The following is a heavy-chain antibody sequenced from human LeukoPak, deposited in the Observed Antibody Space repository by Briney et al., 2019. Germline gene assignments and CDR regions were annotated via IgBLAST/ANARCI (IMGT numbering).Heavy chain of an antibody. CDR3: AKDWLTDY. V-gene: IGHV3-30*18. CDR1: GFTFSSYG. Sequence: GGSLRLSCAASGFTFSSYGMHWVRQAPGKGLEWVAVISYDGSNKYYADPVKGRFTISRDNSKNTLYLQMNSLRAEDTAVYYCAKDWLTDYWGQGTLVTVSS. CDR2: ISYDGSNK. J-gene: IGHJ4*02. D-gene: IGHD4/OR15-4a*01.